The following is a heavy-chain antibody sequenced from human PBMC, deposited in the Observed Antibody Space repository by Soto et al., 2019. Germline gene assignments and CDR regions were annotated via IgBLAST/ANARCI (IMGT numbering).Heavy chain of an antibody. J-gene: IGHJ4*02. V-gene: IGHV3-33*01. D-gene: IGHD2-8*02. Sequence: QVQLVESGGGVVQPGRSLRLSCAASGFTFSVYGIHWVRQAPGKGLEWVAVIWSDGSHKYYADSVKGRFSISRDNSKNTLNLQMNSLRVEDTAVYYCARASGPFDYWGQGTLVTVSS. CDR3: ARASGPFDY. CDR2: IWSDGSHK. CDR1: GFTFSVYG.